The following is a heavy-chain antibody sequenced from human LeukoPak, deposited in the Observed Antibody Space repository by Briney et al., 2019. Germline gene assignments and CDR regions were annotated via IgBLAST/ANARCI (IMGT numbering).Heavy chain of an antibody. V-gene: IGHV4-34*01. CDR1: GASFRGYS. CDR2: TNHRGST. J-gene: IGHJ4*02. Sequence: PSETLSLTCAFSGASFRGYSWSWIRQTPGQGLEWIGETNHRGSTNYNPSLTSRVTISVDTSKSQFSLKLTSVTAADTAVYYCARVSRWFLAVAGYADYWGQGTQVIVSS. D-gene: IGHD6-19*01. CDR3: ARVSRWFLAVAGYADY.